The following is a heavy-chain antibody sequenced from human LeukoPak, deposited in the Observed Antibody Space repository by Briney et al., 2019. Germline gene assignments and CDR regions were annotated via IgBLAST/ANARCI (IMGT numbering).Heavy chain of an antibody. CDR2: VCTSGAT. CDR3: GKTGIGSSYYYGMDV. D-gene: IGHD6-6*01. V-gene: IGHV4-4*07. J-gene: IGHJ6*02. CDR1: GGSLSNYY. Sequence: SETLSLTCTVSGGSLSNYYWSWIRQSAGTGLEWIGRVCTSGATNYNPSLNSRVTMSVDTSKNQFSLKVDSVTAADTAVYYCGKTGIGSSYYYGMDVWGQGTTVIVSS.